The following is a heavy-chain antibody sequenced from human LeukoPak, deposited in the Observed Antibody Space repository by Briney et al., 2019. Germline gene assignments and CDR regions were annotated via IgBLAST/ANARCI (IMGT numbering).Heavy chain of an antibody. Sequence: SETLSLTCTVSGGSISSYYWSWIRQPPGKGLEWIGYIYYSGSTNYNPSLKSRVTISVNTSKNQFTLKLSSVTAADTAVYYCARVSGYDWESFYDYWGQGTLVTVAS. CDR3: ARVSGYDWESFYDY. CDR2: IYYSGST. V-gene: IGHV4-59*01. D-gene: IGHD5-12*01. J-gene: IGHJ4*02. CDR1: GGSISSYY.